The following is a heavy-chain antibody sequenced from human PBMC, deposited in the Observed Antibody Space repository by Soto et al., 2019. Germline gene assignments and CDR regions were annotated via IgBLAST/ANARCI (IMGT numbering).Heavy chain of an antibody. V-gene: IGHV1-3*01. J-gene: IGHJ6*02. CDR1: GYTFTSYA. CDR2: INAGNGNT. D-gene: IGHD3-22*01. CDR3: ARDRMYYYDSSGYYYYYYGMDV. Sequence: GASVKVSCKASGYTFTSYAMHWVRQAPGQRLEWMGWINAGNGNTKYSQKFQGRVTITRDTSASTAYMEPSSLRSEDTAVYYCARDRMYYYDSSGYYYYYYGMDVWGQGTTVTVSS.